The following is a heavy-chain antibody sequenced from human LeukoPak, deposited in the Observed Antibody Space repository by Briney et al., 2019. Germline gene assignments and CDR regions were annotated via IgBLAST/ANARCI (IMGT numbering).Heavy chain of an antibody. D-gene: IGHD6-19*01. CDR3: ARDTGIAMGSPFDY. CDR1: GFTFSSYA. J-gene: IGHJ4*02. CDR2: IWYDGSNK. Sequence: GRSLRLSCAASGFTFSSYAMHWVRQAPGKGLEWVAVIWYDGSNKYYADSVKGRFTISRDNSKNTLYLQMNSLRAEDTAVYYCARDTGIAMGSPFDYWGQGTLVTVSS. V-gene: IGHV3-33*08.